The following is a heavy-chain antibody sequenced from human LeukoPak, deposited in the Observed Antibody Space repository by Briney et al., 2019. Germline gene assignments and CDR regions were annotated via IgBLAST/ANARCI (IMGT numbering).Heavy chain of an antibody. CDR1: ADSVSNNSVT. CDR3: ARRLTQYDCFDP. CDR2: TYYRSTWYN. D-gene: IGHD2-2*01. Sequence: PSQTLSLTCPISADSVSNNSVTWNWIRQSPSRGLEWLGRTYYRSTWYNDYAVSVRGRITVNPDTSKNQFSQHLNSVTPEDTAVYYCARRLTQYDCFDPWGQGILVTVSS. J-gene: IGHJ5*02. V-gene: IGHV6-1*01.